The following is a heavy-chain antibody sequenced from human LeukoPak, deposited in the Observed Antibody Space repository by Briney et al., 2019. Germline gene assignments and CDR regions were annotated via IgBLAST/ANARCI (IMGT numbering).Heavy chain of an antibody. Sequence: KASETLSLTCAVYGGSFSGYYWSWIRQPPGKGLEWIGEINHGGSTTYNPSLMSRVTISVDTSKNQFSLKLSSVTAADTAIYYCASSGWYRGYWGQGTLVTVSS. CDR2: INHGGST. CDR1: GGSFSGYY. D-gene: IGHD6-19*01. J-gene: IGHJ4*02. CDR3: ASSGWYRGY. V-gene: IGHV4-34*01.